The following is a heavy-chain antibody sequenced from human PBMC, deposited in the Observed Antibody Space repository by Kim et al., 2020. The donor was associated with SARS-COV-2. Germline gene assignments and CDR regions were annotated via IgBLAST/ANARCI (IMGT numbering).Heavy chain of an antibody. CDR3: TRGVELLSGAFDI. CDR1: GFTFGDYA. CDR2: IRSKAYGGTT. J-gene: IGHJ3*02. V-gene: IGHV3-49*04. D-gene: IGHD3-10*01. Sequence: GGSLRLSCTASGFTFGDYAMSWVRQAPGKGLEWVGFIRSKAYGGTTEYAASVKGRFTISRDDSKSIAYLQMNSLKTEDTAVYYCTRGVELLSGAFDIWGQGTMVTVSS.